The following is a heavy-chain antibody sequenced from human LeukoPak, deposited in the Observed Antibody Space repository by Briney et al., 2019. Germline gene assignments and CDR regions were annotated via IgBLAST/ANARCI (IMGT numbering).Heavy chain of an antibody. J-gene: IGHJ4*02. Sequence: PSETLSLTCTVSGGSISSGSYYWSWIRQPAGKGLEWIGRIYTSGSTNYNPSLKSRVTISVDTSKNQFSLKLSSVTAADTAVYYCASNIRILTGELGLDYWGQGTLVTVPS. CDR2: IYTSGST. CDR1: GGSISSGSYY. CDR3: ASNIRILTGELGLDY. V-gene: IGHV4-61*02. D-gene: IGHD7-27*01.